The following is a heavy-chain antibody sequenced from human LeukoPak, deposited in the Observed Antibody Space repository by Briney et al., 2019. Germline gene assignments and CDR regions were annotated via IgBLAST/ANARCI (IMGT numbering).Heavy chain of an antibody. D-gene: IGHD3-3*01. CDR1: GGSFSGYY. V-gene: IGHV4-34*01. J-gene: IGHJ5*02. CDR2: INHSGST. Sequence: SETLSLTCAVYGGSFSGYYWSWIRQPPGKGLEWIGEINHSGSTNYNPSLKSRVTISVDTSKNQFSLKLSSVTAAGTAVYYCASSAYDFWSGYYARWFDPWGQGTPVTVSS. CDR3: ASSAYDFWSGYYARWFDP.